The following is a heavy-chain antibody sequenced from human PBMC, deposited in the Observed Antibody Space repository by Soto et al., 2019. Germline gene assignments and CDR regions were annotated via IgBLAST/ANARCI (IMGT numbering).Heavy chain of an antibody. CDR3: AKTITTVGVSSTGRGALLDN. CDR1: GFTFSAFG. D-gene: IGHD3-3*01. Sequence: QVQLVESGGGVVQPGRSLRLSCAASGFTFSAFGMHWVRQAPGKGLEWVAVISNDGNSEHYADSVKGRFTISRDNSKNTFYLQMNSLSVEVTAVYYCAKTITTVGVSSTGRGALLDNWGQGILVSVSS. J-gene: IGHJ4*02. CDR2: ISNDGNSE. V-gene: IGHV3-30*18.